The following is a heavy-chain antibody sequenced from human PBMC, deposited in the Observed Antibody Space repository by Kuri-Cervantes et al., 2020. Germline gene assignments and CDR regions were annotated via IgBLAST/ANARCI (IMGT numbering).Heavy chain of an antibody. D-gene: IGHD6-19*01. V-gene: IGHV3-7*04. CDR3: AKDPRLGYSSGWYSYFDY. CDR2: IKQDGSEK. Sequence: GESLKISCAASGFTFSSYWMSWVRQAPGKGLEWVANIKQDGSEKYYVDSVKGRFTISRDNAKNSLYLQMNSLRTEDTAVYYYAKDPRLGYSSGWYSYFDYWGQGILVPSPQ. J-gene: IGHJ4*02. CDR1: GFTFSSYW.